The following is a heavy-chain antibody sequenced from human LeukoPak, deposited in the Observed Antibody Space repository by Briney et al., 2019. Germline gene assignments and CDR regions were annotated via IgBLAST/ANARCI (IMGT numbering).Heavy chain of an antibody. J-gene: IGHJ3*02. D-gene: IGHD6-13*01. CDR1: GFTFSSYG. V-gene: IGHV3-30*03. Sequence: GGSLRLSCAASGFTFSSYGMHWVRQAPGKGLEWVAVISYDGSNKYYADSVKGRFTISSDNSKNTLYLQMNSLRAEDTAVYYCAREVVAAAGPHPYAFDIWGQGTMVTVSS. CDR3: AREVVAAAGPHPYAFDI. CDR2: ISYDGSNK.